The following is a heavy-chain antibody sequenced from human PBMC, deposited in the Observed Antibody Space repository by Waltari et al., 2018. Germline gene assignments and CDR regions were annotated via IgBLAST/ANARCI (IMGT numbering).Heavy chain of an antibody. D-gene: IGHD3-10*01. CDR1: GYSISSGYY. J-gene: IGHJ4*02. V-gene: IGHV4-38-2*01. CDR3: ARHLIYYGSGSYYVDPEIDY. Sequence: QVQLQESGPGLVKPSETLSLTCAVSGYSISSGYYWGWLRQPPGKGLEWIGSIYHSGSTYYNPSLKSRVTISVDTSKNQFSLKLSSVTAADTAVYYCARHLIYYGSGSYYVDPEIDYWGQGTLVTVSS. CDR2: IYHSGST.